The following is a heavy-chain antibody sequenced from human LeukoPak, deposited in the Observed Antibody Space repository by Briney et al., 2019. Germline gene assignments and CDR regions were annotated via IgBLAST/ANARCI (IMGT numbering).Heavy chain of an antibody. CDR3: ARDALGQQLVPDY. CDR2: IYYSGST. CDR1: GGSISSSSYY. Sequence: PSETLSLTCTVSGGSISSSSYYWGWIRQPPGKGLEWIGSIYYSGSTYNNPSLKSRVTISVDTSKNQFSLKLRSVTAADTAVYYCARDALGQQLVPDYWGQGTLVTVSS. J-gene: IGHJ4*02. V-gene: IGHV4-39*07. D-gene: IGHD6-13*01.